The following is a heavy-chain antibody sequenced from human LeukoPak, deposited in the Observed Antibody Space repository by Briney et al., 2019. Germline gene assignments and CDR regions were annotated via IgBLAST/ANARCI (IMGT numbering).Heavy chain of an antibody. CDR2: INPNSGGT. V-gene: IGHV1-2*02. J-gene: IGHJ3*02. CDR1: GYTFTGYY. Sequence: ASVKVSCKASGYTFTGYYMHWVRQAPGQGLEWMGWINPNSGGTNYAQKFQGRVTMTRDTSISTAYMDLSRLRSDDTAVYYCANSHIAAASLYAFDIWGQGTIVTVSS. CDR3: ANSHIAAASLYAFDI. D-gene: IGHD6-25*01.